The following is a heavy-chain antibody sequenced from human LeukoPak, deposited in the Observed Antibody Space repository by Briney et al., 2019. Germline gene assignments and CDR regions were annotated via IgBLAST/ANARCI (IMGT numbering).Heavy chain of an antibody. CDR1: GGSISNYY. J-gene: IGHJ4*02. V-gene: IGHV4-59*01. D-gene: IGHD3-22*01. CDR3: ARVGSSGYFDY. CDR2: ITYSGST. Sequence: SETLSLTCTVSGGSISNYYWSWIRQPPGKGLEWIGFITYSGSTDHNPSLKSRVTISVDASKNQFSLKLTSVTAADTAVYYCARVGSSGYFDYWGQGTLVTVSS.